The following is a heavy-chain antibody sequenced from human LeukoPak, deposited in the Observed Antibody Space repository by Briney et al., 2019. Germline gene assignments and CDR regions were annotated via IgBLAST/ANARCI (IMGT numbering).Heavy chain of an antibody. D-gene: IGHD3-16*01. CDR2: IKEDESEK. Sequence: GGSLRLSCAASGFTFSTYWMTWVRQAPGKGLEWVANIKEDESEKYYVDSVKGRFTISRDNSKNTLYMQMNSLRADDTAVYYCAREGNYGFENWGQGTLVTVSS. V-gene: IGHV3-7*01. CDR3: AREGNYGFEN. CDR1: GFTFSTYW. J-gene: IGHJ4*02.